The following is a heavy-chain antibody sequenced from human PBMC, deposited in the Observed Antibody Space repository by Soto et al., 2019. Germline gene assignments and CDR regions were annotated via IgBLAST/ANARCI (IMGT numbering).Heavy chain of an antibody. Sequence: QVQLVQSGAEVKQPGSSVKVSCKASGGTFSSYAISWVRQAPGQGLEWMGGIIPIFGTANYAQKFQGRVTITADESTSTAYMERSSLRAEDTAVYYCARDPVSSVACTYNYYYGMDVWGQGTTVTVSS. D-gene: IGHD6-19*01. V-gene: IGHV1-69*01. J-gene: IGHJ6*02. CDR2: IIPIFGTA. CDR1: GGTFSSYA. CDR3: ARDPVSSVACTYNYYYGMDV.